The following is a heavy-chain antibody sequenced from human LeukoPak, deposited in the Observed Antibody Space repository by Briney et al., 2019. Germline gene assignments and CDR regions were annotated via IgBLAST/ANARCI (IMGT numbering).Heavy chain of an antibody. CDR1: GYTLTELS. CDR3: ATVGSYYSTFDY. CDR2: FDPEDGET. J-gene: IGHJ4*02. V-gene: IGHV1-24*01. Sequence: ASVKVSCKVSGYTLTELSMHWVRQAPGKGLEWMGGFDPEDGETIYAQKFQGRVTMTEDTSTDTAYMELSSLRSEDTAVYYCATVGSYYSTFDYWGQVTLVTVSS. D-gene: IGHD1-26*01.